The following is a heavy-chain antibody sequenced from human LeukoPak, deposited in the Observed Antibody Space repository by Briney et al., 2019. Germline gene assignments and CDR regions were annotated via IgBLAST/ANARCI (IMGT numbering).Heavy chain of an antibody. CDR1: GYTFRVYA. CDR2: KGSNENNK. D-gene: IGHD3-3*01. CDR3: ARGAEFWDAQPDYYNGVDV. J-gene: IGHJ6*02. Sequence: PGGSLRLSCAASGYTFRVYAMHWVRQTQAKGLEGVAVKGSNENNKHYADSVKGRFTISRDNSKNTVYLQMNSLRAEDTALYYCARGAEFWDAQPDYYNGVDVWGQGTTVTVSS. V-gene: IGHV3-33*01.